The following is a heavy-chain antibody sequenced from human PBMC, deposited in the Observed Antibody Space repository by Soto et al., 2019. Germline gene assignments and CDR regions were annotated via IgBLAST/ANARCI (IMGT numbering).Heavy chain of an antibody. D-gene: IGHD5-18*01. V-gene: IGHV5-10-1*01. CDR1: GYSLTSYW. J-gene: IGHJ6*02. Sequence: GEPLKISSKGSGYSLTSYWISWVRQMPRKGLEWMGRIDPSDSYTNYSPSFQGHVTISADKSISTAYLQWSSLKASDTAMYYCAMTSMQNRGYSYGHGGMDVWGQGTTVTVSS. CDR2: IDPSDSYT. CDR3: AMTSMQNRGYSYGHGGMDV.